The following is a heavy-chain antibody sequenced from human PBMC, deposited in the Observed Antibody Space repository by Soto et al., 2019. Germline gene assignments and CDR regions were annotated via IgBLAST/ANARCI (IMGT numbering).Heavy chain of an antibody. V-gene: IGHV3-21*01. D-gene: IGHD4-4*01. Sequence: EVQLVESGGGLVNPGGSLRLSCAASGFTFSTYNMNWVRQAPGKGLEWVSSISSGGTYIYYADSVKGRFTISRDNAKNSLYLQMNSLRAEDTAVYYCARDPGPVTNNWFDPWGQGTLVTVSS. J-gene: IGHJ5*02. CDR3: ARDPGPVTNNWFDP. CDR2: ISSGGTYI. CDR1: GFTFSTYN.